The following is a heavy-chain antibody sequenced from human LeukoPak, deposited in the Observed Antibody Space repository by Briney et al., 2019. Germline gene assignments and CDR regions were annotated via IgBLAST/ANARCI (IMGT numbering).Heavy chain of an antibody. V-gene: IGHV3-30*18. CDR3: AKDLAVHDFWSNGYCYYGMDV. Sequence: GGSLRLSSAASGFTFSSYGMHWVRHAPGKGLERVAVIYYDGSSKNSADSVKGRFTISRDNYKNTLYLQMNSLRAEDTVVYYCAKDLAVHDFWSNGYCYYGMDVWGQGTTVTVSS. CDR2: IYYDGSSK. J-gene: IGHJ6*02. CDR1: GFTFSSYG. D-gene: IGHD3-3*01.